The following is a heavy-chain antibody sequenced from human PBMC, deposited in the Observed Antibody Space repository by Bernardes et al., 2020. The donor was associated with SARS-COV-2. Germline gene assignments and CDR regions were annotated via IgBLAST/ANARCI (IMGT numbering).Heavy chain of an antibody. D-gene: IGHD2-8*01. CDR3: AFGGNGVNAPGMDV. Sequence: GGSLRLSCAASGFTFRTYWMHWGRQAPGKGLVWLSRINPDGNSGDYADFVKGRFTISRDNVKNIVFLEMTSLRVEDTAVYYCAFGGNGVNAPGMDVWGQGTTVTVSS. V-gene: IGHV3-74*01. J-gene: IGHJ6*02. CDR1: GFTFRTYW. CDR2: INPDGNSG.